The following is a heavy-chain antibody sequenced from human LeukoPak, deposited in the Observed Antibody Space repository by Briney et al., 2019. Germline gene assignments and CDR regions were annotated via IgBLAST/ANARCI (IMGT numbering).Heavy chain of an antibody. Sequence: ASVKVSCKASGYTFTSYAMNWVRQAPGQGLEWMGWINTNTGNPTYAQGFTGRFVFSLDTSVSTAYLQISSLKAEDTAAYYCARDLPGYCSSTSCYRYYYYGMDVWGQGTTVTVSS. CDR3: ARDLPGYCSSTSCYRYYYYGMDV. D-gene: IGHD2-2*01. J-gene: IGHJ6*02. CDR2: INTNTGNP. CDR1: GYTFTSYA. V-gene: IGHV7-4-1*02.